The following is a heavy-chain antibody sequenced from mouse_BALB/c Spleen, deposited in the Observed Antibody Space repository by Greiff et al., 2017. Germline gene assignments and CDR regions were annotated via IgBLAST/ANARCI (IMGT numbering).Heavy chain of an antibody. D-gene: IGHD2-1*01. CDR2: IYPGDGDT. CDR3: ARFYYGNSIFDY. CDR1: GYAFSSYW. Sequence: QVQLQQSGAELVRPGSSVKISCKASGYAFSSYWMNWVKQRPGQGLEWIGQIYPGDGDTNYNGKFKGKATLTADKSSSTAYMQLSSLTSEDSAVYFCARFYYGNSIFDYWGQGTTLTVSS. V-gene: IGHV1-80*01. J-gene: IGHJ2*01.